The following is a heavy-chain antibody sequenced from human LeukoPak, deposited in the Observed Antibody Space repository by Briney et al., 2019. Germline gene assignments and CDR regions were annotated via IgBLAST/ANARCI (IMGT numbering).Heavy chain of an antibody. CDR1: GFTFSGYR. Sequence: PGGSLRLSCAASGFTFSGYRMNWVRQAPGKGLEWVSAISGSGGSTYYADSVKGRFTISRDNSKNTLYLQMNSLRAEDTAVYYCVKVAARPDEYFQHWGQGTLVTVSS. V-gene: IGHV3-23*01. CDR2: ISGSGGST. J-gene: IGHJ1*01. D-gene: IGHD6-6*01. CDR3: VKVAARPDEYFQH.